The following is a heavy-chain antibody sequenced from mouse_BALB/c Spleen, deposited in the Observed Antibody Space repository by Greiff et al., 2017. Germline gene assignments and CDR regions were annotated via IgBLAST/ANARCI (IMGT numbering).Heavy chain of an antibody. Sequence: DVQLVESGGDLVKPGGSLKLSCAASGFTFSSYGMSWVRQTPDKRLEWVATISSGGSYTYYPDSVKGRFTISRDNAKNTLYLQMSSLKSEDTAMYYCARQGYYDYGGFAYWGQGTLVTVSA. D-gene: IGHD2-4*01. CDR1: GFTFSSYG. J-gene: IGHJ3*01. V-gene: IGHV5-6*01. CDR3: ARQGYYDYGGFAY. CDR2: ISSGGSYT.